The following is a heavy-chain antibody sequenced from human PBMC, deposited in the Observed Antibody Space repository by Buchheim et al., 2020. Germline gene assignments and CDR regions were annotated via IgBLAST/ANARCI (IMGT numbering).Heavy chain of an antibody. CDR2: IYYSGST. CDR3: ARQGVVVVAATPSEFDY. Sequence: QLQLQESGPGLVKPSETLSLTCTVSGGSISSSSYYWGWIRQPPGKGLEWIGSIYYSGSTYYNPSLKSRVTISVATSKNQFSLKLSSVTAADTAVYYCARQGVVVVAATPSEFDYWGQGTL. CDR1: GGSISSSSYY. V-gene: IGHV4-39*01. J-gene: IGHJ4*02. D-gene: IGHD2-15*01.